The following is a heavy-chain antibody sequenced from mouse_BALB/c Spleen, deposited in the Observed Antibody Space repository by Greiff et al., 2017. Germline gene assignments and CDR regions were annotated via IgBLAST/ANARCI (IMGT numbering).Heavy chain of an antibody. Sequence: QVQLQQSGAELVRPGSSVKFSCKASGYAFSSYWMNWVKQRPGQGLGWIGQFFPGEGDTTYNGKFKGKATLNADKSSSTAYLQHSSLTSEDSEVYFCARSYDYDYYSAMDYWGQGTPDTASS. CDR2: FFPGEGDT. CDR1: GYAFSSYW. D-gene: IGHD2-4*01. CDR3: ARSYDYDYYSAMDY. J-gene: IGHJ4*01. V-gene: IGHV1-80*01.